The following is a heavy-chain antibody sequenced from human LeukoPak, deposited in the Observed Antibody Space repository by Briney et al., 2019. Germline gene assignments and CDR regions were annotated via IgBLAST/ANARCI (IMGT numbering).Heavy chain of an antibody. Sequence: ASVKVSCKASGYTFTSYDINWVRQATGQGLEWMGWVNPNSGNTGYAQKFQGGVTMSRDTSTSTAYMELSSLRSEDTAVYYCARVTYYHILTGSYSGGDFDTGAREPWSPSPQ. CDR2: VNPNSGNT. V-gene: IGHV1-8*01. D-gene: IGHD3-9*01. J-gene: IGHJ4*02. CDR3: ARVTYYHILTGSYSGGDFDT. CDR1: GYTFTSYD.